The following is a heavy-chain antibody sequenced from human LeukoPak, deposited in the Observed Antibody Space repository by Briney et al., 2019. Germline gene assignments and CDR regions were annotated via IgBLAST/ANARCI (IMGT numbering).Heavy chain of an antibody. CDR3: VRGGAAAGLFDY. CDR2: IGTDGTIT. D-gene: IGHD6-13*01. CDR1: GFTFSTYW. V-gene: IGHV3-74*01. J-gene: IGHJ4*02. Sequence: PGGSLRLSCATSGFTFSTYWMHWVRQAPGKGLVWVSRIGTDGTITTYADSVKGRFTISRDNAKNTLYLQMNSLRVEDTAVYYCVRGGAAAGLFDYWGRGTLVTVSS.